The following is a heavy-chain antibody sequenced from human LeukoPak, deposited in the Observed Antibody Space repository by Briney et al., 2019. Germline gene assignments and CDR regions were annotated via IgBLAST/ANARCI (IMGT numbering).Heavy chain of an antibody. V-gene: IGHV3-30*02. D-gene: IGHD5-12*01. J-gene: IGHJ3*02. CDR1: GFTFSNYV. Sequence: GRSLRLSCAASGFTFSNYVMHWVRQAPGKGLEWVALIWYDGSNKYYADSVKGRFTISRDNSKNTLYLEMNSLRAEDTAVYYCAKEANAFDIWGQGTMVTVSS. CDR2: IWYDGSNK. CDR3: AKEANAFDI.